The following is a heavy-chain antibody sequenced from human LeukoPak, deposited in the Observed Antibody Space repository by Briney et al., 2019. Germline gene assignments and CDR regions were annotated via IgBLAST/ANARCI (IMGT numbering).Heavy chain of an antibody. D-gene: IGHD3-10*01. Sequence: TGGSLRLSCAASGFTLSSYAMSWVRQAPGKGLEWVSAISGSGGSTYYADSVKGRFTISRDNSKNTLYLQMNSLRAEDTAVYYCAKDRVVSPPLDYWGQGTLVTVSS. CDR2: ISGSGGST. J-gene: IGHJ4*02. CDR1: GFTLSSYA. V-gene: IGHV3-23*01. CDR3: AKDRVVSPPLDY.